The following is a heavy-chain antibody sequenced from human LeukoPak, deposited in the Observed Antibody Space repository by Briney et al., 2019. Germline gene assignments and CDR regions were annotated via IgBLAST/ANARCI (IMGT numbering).Heavy chain of an antibody. CDR1: GFTFSSYA. CDR3: ARGVDYYDSGGAIYY. J-gene: IGHJ4*02. D-gene: IGHD3-22*01. Sequence: GGSLRLSCAASGFTFSSYAMHWVRQAPGKGLEWVAVVWYDGSKTYSADSVKGRITISRDDSKNTLYLQMNSLRAEDTAVYYCARGVDYYDSGGAIYYWGQGTLVTVSS. V-gene: IGHV3-33*01. CDR2: VWYDGSKT.